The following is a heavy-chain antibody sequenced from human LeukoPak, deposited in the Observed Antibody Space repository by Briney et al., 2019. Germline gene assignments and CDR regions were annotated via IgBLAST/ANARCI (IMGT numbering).Heavy chain of an antibody. D-gene: IGHD4-17*01. V-gene: IGHV3-21*01. CDR2: ISSSSSYI. J-gene: IGHJ6*02. Sequence: GGSLRLSCAASGFTFSSYSMTWVRQAPGKGLEWVSSISSSSSYIYYADSVKGRFTISRDNAKNSLYLQMNSLRAEDTAVYYCARDDYGDYAVYYYYGMDVWGQGTTVTVSS. CDR1: GFTFSSYS. CDR3: ARDDYGDYAVYYYYGMDV.